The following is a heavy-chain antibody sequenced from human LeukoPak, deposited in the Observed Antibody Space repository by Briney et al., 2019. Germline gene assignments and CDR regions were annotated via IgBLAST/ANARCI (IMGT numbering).Heavy chain of an antibody. CDR3: ATGDFDWLLGYFDY. V-gene: IGHV3-23*01. CDR2: ISGSGGST. D-gene: IGHD3-9*01. CDR1: GFTLSSYA. J-gene: IGHJ4*02. Sequence: GGSLRLSCAASGFTLSSYAMSWVRQAPGKGLEWVSAISGSGGSTYYADSVKGRFTISRDNSKNTLYLQMNSLRAEDTAVYYCATGDFDWLLGYFDYWGQGTLVTASS.